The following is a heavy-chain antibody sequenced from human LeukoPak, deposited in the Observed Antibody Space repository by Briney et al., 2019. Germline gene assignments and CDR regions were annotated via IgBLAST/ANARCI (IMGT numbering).Heavy chain of an antibody. Sequence: ASVKVSCKASGYTFTGYYMHWVRQAPGQGLEWMGWINPNSGGTNYAQKFQGWVTMTRDTSISTAYMELSRLRSDDTAVYYCARDHYRNYYDSSGYYSRPEYYFDYWGQGTLVTVSS. V-gene: IGHV1-2*04. CDR1: GYTFTGYY. D-gene: IGHD3-22*01. CDR3: ARDHYRNYYDSSGYYSRPEYYFDY. J-gene: IGHJ4*02. CDR2: INPNSGGT.